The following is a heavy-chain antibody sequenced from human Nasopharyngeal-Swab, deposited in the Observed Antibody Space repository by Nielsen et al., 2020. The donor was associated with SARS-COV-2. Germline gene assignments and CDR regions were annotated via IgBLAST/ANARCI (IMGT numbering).Heavy chain of an antibody. CDR3: ARGGITIFGVVSNLDY. CDR2: IIPIFGTA. J-gene: IGHJ4*02. V-gene: IGHV1-69*01. D-gene: IGHD3-3*01. Sequence: AHGKGREWMGGIIPIFGTANYAQKFQGRVTITADESTSTAYMELSSLRSEDTAVYYCARGGITIFGVVSNLDYWGQGTLVTVSS.